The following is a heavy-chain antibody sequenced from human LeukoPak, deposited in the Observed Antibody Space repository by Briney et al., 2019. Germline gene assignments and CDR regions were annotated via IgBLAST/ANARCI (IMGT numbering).Heavy chain of an antibody. V-gene: IGHV3-30*03. Sequence: GGSLRLSCAASEFTFSAYGMHWLRQRPGKGLESLAVISPDASETYYANSVKGRFTISRDNSKNTSYLQMNSLRGDETAVYFCARAQRDGYNQIDYWGQGTLVTVSS. CDR2: ISPDASET. CDR1: EFTFSAYG. J-gene: IGHJ4*02. CDR3: ARAQRDGYNQIDY. D-gene: IGHD5-24*01.